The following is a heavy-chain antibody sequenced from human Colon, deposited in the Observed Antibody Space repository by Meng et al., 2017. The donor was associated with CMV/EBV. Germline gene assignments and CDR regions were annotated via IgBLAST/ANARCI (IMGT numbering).Heavy chain of an antibody. CDR3: AREGGMKTGTYHYGMDV. CDR1: GFTFSDYD. CDR2: INRGGTTI. J-gene: IGHJ6*02. Sequence: GESLKISCAASGFTFSDYDMNWVRQVPGKGLEWVSHINRGGTTIYYADSVKGRFTISRDNAKNSLHLQMNSLRADDTAVYYCAREGGMKTGTYHYGMDVWGQGTTVTVSS. V-gene: IGHV3-48*03. D-gene: IGHD1-7*01.